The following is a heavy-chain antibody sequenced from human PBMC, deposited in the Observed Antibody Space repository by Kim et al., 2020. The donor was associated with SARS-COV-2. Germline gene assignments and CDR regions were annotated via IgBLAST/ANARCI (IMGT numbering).Heavy chain of an antibody. CDR2: INEAGSDS. CDR3: ARDPEWAALDY. CDR1: GFTFRGSW. V-gene: IGHV3-7*01. J-gene: IGHJ4*02. D-gene: IGHD2-8*01. Sequence: GGSLRLSCAASGFTFRGSWMTWVRQAPGKGLEWVANINEAGSDSYHAASVRGRFIISRDNARDLVYLQMNSLRVEDTAIYYCARDPEWAALDYWGQGILVTVSS.